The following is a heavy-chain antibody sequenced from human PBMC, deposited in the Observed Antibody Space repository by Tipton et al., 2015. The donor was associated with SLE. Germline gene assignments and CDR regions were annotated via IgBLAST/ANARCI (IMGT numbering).Heavy chain of an antibody. Sequence: SLRLSCAASGFTSSGSAMHWVRQASGKGLEWVGRIRSKANSYATAYAASVKGRFTISRDDSKNTAYLQMNCLKTEDTAVYYCTSPYDFRNYYCGMDVWGQGTTVTVSS. CDR2: IRSKANSYAT. J-gene: IGHJ6*02. V-gene: IGHV3-73*01. CDR1: GFTSSGSA. D-gene: IGHD3-3*01. CDR3: TSPYDFRNYYCGMDV.